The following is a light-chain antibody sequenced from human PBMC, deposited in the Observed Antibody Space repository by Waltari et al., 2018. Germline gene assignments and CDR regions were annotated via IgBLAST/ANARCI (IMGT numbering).Light chain of an antibody. J-gene: IGLJ6*01. V-gene: IGLV2-18*02. CDR1: SSDIGYYNG. CDR3: CSYRSGNTLV. Sequence: QSALTQPPSVSKSLGQSVTISCTGTSSDIGYYNGVSWYQHHSGTVPRPLIYDVNKRPSGVSDRFSGSKSGNTASLTISGLQAEDEADYYCCSYRSGNTLVFGTGTKLTVL. CDR2: DVN.